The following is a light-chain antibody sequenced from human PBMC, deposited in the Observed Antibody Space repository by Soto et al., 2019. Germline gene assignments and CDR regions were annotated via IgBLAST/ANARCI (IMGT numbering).Light chain of an antibody. CDR3: MQSTQPPPT. CDR1: QSLLHSNGYSY. CDR2: EVS. Sequence: DIVMTQSALSLLVTPGEPSSISFRSSQSLLHSNGYSYLDWYLQKPGQSPQLLIYEVSTRVSGVPDRFSGSGSGTDFTLEISRVETDDVGIYYCMQSTQPPPTFGQGTRLEIK. J-gene: IGKJ5*01. V-gene: IGKV2D-29*02.